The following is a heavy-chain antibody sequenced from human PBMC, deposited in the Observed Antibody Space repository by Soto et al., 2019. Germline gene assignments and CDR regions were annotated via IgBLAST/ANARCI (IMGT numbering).Heavy chain of an antibody. CDR2: INHSGST. D-gene: IGHD6-25*01. J-gene: IGHJ4*02. CDR1: GGSFSGYY. CDR3: ARLYGFSGFAS. V-gene: IGHV4-34*01. Sequence: PSETLSLTCAVYGGSFSGYYWSWIRQPPGKGLEWIGEINHSGSTNYNPSLKSRVTISVDTSKNQFSLKLSSVTAADTAVYYCARLYGFSGFASWGQGTLVTVSS.